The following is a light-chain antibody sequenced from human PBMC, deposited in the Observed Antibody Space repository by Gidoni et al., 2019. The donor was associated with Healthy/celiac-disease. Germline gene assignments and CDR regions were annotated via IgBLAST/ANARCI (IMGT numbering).Light chain of an antibody. J-gene: IGLJ2*01. CDR2: GNS. CDR1: SSNIGAGYD. CDR3: QSYDSSLSGRVV. V-gene: IGLV1-40*01. Sequence: SCTGSSSNIGAGYDVHWYQQLPGTAPKLLIYGNSNRPSGVSDRFSGSKSGTSASLAITGLQAEDEADYYCQSYDSSLSGRVVFGGGTKLTVL.